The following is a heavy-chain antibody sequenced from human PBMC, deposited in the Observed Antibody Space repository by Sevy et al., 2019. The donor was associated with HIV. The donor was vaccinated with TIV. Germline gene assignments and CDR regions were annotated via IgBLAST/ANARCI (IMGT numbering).Heavy chain of an antibody. D-gene: IGHD3-10*01. V-gene: IGHV3-49*03. CDR1: GFTFGDYA. CDR3: TRDPDDYYGSGSYSLFDY. CDR2: IRSKAYGGTT. Sequence: SLRLSCTASGFTFGDYAMSWFRQAPGKGLEWVGFIRSKAYGGTTEYAASVKGRFTISRDDSKSIAYLQMNSLKTEDTDVYYCTRDPDDYYGSGSYSLFDYWGQGTLVTVSS. J-gene: IGHJ4*02.